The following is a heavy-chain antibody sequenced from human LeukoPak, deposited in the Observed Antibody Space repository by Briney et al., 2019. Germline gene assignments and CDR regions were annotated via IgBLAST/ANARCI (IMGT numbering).Heavy chain of an antibody. CDR1: GFTFSSYA. J-gene: IGHJ3*02. D-gene: IGHD3-22*01. CDR3: AKGLGYYYDSSGGAFDI. Sequence: PGGSLRLSCAASGFTFSSYAMSWVRQAPGKGLEWVSAISGSGGSTYYADSVKGRFTISRDNSKNTLYLQMNSLGAEDTAVYYCAKGLGYYYDSSGGAFDIWGQGTMVTVSS. V-gene: IGHV3-23*01. CDR2: ISGSGGST.